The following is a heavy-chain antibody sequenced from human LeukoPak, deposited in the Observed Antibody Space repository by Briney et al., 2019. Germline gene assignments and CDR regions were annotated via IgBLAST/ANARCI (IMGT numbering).Heavy chain of an antibody. CDR2: ISAYNGNT. V-gene: IGHV1-18*04. D-gene: IGHD1-1*01. CDR3: ARDKLERRPYYYGMDV. Sequence: GASVKVSCKASGYTFTSYGISWVRQAPGQGLEWMGWISAYNGNTNYAQKLQGRVTMTTDTSTSTAYMELRSLGSDDTAVYYCARDKLERRPYYYGMDVWGKGTTVTVSS. CDR1: GYTFTSYG. J-gene: IGHJ6*04.